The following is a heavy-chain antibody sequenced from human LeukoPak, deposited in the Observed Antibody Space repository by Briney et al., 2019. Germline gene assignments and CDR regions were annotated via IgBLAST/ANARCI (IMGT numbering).Heavy chain of an antibody. J-gene: IGHJ4*02. CDR2: IYYSGST. Sequence: PSETLSLTCTVSGGSISSSSYYWGWIRQPPGKGLEWIGSIYYSGSTYYNPSLKSRVTISVDTSKNQFFLKLSSVTAADTAVYYCARGTTGTTSFDYWGQGTLVTVSS. CDR1: GGSISSSSYY. CDR3: ARGTTGTTSFDY. V-gene: IGHV4-39*07. D-gene: IGHD1-1*01.